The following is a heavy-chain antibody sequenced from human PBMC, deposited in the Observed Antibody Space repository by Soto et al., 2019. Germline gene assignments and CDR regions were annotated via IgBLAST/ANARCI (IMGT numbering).Heavy chain of an antibody. V-gene: IGHV4-59*01. D-gene: IGHD2-15*01. CDR1: GGSISSYY. CDR2: IYYSGST. Sequence: PSETLSLTCTVSGGSISSYYWSWIRQPPGKGLEWIGYIYYSGSTNYNPSLKSRVTISVDTSKNQFSLKLNSVTAADTAVYYCARSTLGFCRGGSCYDPRRYFAYWGQGTLVPVSS. J-gene: IGHJ4*02. CDR3: ARSTLGFCRGGSCYDPRRYFAY.